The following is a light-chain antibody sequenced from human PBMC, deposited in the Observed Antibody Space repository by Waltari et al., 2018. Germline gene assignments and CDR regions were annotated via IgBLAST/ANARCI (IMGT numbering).Light chain of an antibody. CDR1: QNLSSNF. CDR2: GAA. V-gene: IGKV3-20*01. CDR3: QQYGTSPYT. Sequence: IVLTQSPGTLSLSPGDKASLSCKASQNLSSNFLAWYRQRPGQPPGLLIHGAAKRAAGIPDTFSGSGSGTDFTLTISRLEAEDSAVYYRQQYGTSPYTFGQGTKVEIK. J-gene: IGKJ2*01.